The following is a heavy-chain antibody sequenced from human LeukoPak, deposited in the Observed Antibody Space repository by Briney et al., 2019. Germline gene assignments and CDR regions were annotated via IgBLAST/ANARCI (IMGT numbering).Heavy chain of an antibody. D-gene: IGHD2-15*01. Sequence: GGSLILSCAASGFTFSSYGMHWVRQAPGKGLEWVAIISYDGSNKYYADSVKGRFTISRDNSKNTLYLQMNSLRTEDTAVYYCAKEERYCSGGSCLPWDYWGQGTLVTVSS. CDR2: ISYDGSNK. CDR3: AKEERYCSGGSCLPWDY. V-gene: IGHV3-30*18. CDR1: GFTFSSYG. J-gene: IGHJ4*02.